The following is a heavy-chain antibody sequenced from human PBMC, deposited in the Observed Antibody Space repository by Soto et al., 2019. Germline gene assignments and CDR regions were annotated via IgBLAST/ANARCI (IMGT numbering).Heavy chain of an antibody. CDR2: INPNSGGT. CDR3: ARSLGCGYSDP. Sequence: ASVQLSCKASRYTFTVYYMHWVRQAPGQGLEWMGWINPNSGGTNYAQKFQGWVTMTRDTSISTAYMEMSRLRSDYTVVYYCARSLGCGYSDPWGEGTLVTVSS. CDR1: RYTFTVYY. D-gene: IGHD6-13*01. V-gene: IGHV1-2*04. J-gene: IGHJ5*02.